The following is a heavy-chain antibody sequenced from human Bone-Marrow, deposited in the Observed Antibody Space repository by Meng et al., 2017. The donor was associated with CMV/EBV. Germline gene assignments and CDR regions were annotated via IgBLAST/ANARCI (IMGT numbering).Heavy chain of an antibody. CDR2: IYQSGTT. CDR3: ARTNYGRLRDAFDI. CDR1: GYSISRGYY. V-gene: IGHV4-38-2*02. D-gene: IGHD1-26*01. Sequence: SETLSLTCTVSGYSISRGYYWAWIRQSPGKGLEWIGSIYQSGTTYYNPSLKSRGTISADTSKNQLSLKLISVTAADTAVYYCARTNYGRLRDAFDIWGQGTTVTVSS. J-gene: IGHJ3*02.